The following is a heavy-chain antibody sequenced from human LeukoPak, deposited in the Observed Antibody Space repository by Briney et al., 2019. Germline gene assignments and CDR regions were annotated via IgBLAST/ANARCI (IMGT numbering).Heavy chain of an antibody. J-gene: IGHJ4*02. Sequence: ASVKVSCKASGYTFTGYYMHWVRQAPGQGLEWMGWINTNTGNPTYAQGFTGRFVFSLDTSVSTAYLQISSLKAEDTAVYYCARALWFGELLIDYWGQGTLVTVSS. V-gene: IGHV7-4-1*02. CDR3: ARALWFGELLIDY. CDR2: INTNTGNP. D-gene: IGHD3-10*01. CDR1: GYTFTGYY.